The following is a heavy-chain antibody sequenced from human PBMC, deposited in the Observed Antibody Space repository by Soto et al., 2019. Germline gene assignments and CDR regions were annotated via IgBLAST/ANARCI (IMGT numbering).Heavy chain of an antibody. V-gene: IGHV3-48*02. CDR2: ISSSGTTI. CDR3: ARDGATSLTTYFYGMDV. Sequence: RLSCAASGFTFTSYNMNWVRQAPGKGLEWVSYISSSGTTIYNADSVKGRFTISRDNVKNSMYLQMNSLRDEDTAVYFCARDGATSLTTYFYGMDVWGQGTTVTVSS. J-gene: IGHJ6*02. D-gene: IGHD1-1*01. CDR1: GFTFTSYN.